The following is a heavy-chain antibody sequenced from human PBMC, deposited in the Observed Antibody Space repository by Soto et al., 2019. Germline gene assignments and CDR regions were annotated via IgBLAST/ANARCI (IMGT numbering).Heavy chain of an antibody. D-gene: IGHD5-18*01. V-gene: IGHV1-18*01. CDR3: ARDNEGGYSAASPFDY. J-gene: IGHJ4*02. Sequence: QVQLVQSGAEAKKPGASVKVSCKASGYTFTTYGISWVRQAPGQGLEWMGWISGYNGNTNYAQDVQGRVTMTTDTSTTTAYMELRSLRSDDTAGYYCARDNEGGYSAASPFDYWGQGTLVTVSS. CDR2: ISGYNGNT. CDR1: GYTFTTYG.